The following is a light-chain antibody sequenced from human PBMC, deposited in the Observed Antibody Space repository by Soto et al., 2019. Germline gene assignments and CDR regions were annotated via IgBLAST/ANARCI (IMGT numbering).Light chain of an antibody. V-gene: IGKV1-5*03. Sequence: DIQMTQSPSTLSASVGARVTITCRASQSISTWLAWYQQTPGKAPKLLISKWSNLEGGGPSRFSGSGSGTEFTITISSLQPDDFATYYCQQYNTYPLTFGGGTTVEIK. CDR1: QSISTW. CDR3: QQYNTYPLT. J-gene: IGKJ4*01. CDR2: KWS.